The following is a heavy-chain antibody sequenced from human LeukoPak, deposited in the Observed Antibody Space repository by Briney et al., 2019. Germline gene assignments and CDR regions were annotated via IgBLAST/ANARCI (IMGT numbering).Heavy chain of an antibody. D-gene: IGHD3-10*01. J-gene: IGHJ4*02. V-gene: IGHV3-21*06. CDR1: GFNFKSYS. Sequence: GGSLRLSCAASGFNFKSYSMNWVRQAPGKGLVWVSFISSTSSDLLYADSVKGRFTVPRDNGKNSLYLQMNSLRVEDTAVYYCARAAGHYFDYWGQGSLVTVSS. CDR2: ISSTSSDL. CDR3: ARAAGHYFDY.